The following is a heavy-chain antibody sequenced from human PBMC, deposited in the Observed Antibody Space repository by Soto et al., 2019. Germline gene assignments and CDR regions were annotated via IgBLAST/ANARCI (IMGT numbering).Heavy chain of an antibody. J-gene: IGHJ6*02. D-gene: IGHD1-1*01. V-gene: IGHV3-21*01. CDR2: ISSSSSYI. CDR1: GFTFSSYS. CDR3: AGNPGGRLVRFDYYYGMDV. Sequence: EVQLVESGGGLVKPGGSLRLSCAASGFTFSSYSMNWVRQAPGKGLEWVSSISSSSSYIYYADSVKGRFTISRDNAKNSLYLQMNSLRAEDTAVYYCAGNPGGRLVRFDYYYGMDVWGQGTTVTVSS.